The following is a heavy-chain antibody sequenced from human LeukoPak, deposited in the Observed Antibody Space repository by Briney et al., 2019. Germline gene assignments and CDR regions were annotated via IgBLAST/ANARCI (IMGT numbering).Heavy chain of an antibody. CDR3: TRALTVAAAEEYWFDP. V-gene: IGHV3-49*03. Sequence: GGSLRLSCTASGFTFGDYAMSWFRQAPGKGLEWVGFIRSKAYGGTTEYAASVKGRFTISRDDSKSIAYLQMNSLKTEDTAVYYCTRALTVAAAEEYWFDPWGQGTLVTVSS. D-gene: IGHD6-13*01. CDR2: IRSKAYGGTT. J-gene: IGHJ5*02. CDR1: GFTFGDYA.